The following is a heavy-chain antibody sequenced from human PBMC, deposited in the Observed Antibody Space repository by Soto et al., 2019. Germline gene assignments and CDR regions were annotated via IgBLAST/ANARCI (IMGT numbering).Heavy chain of an antibody. CDR2: INAGNGNT. Sequence: ASVKVSCKASGYTFTSYAMHWVRQAPGQRLEWMGWINAGNGNTKYSQKFQGRVTITRDTSASTAYMELSSLRSEDTAVYYCARDDRSSEGAYYYYMDVWGKGTTVTAP. CDR3: ARDDRSSEGAYYYYMDV. CDR1: GYTFTSYA. D-gene: IGHD2-15*01. V-gene: IGHV1-3*01. J-gene: IGHJ6*03.